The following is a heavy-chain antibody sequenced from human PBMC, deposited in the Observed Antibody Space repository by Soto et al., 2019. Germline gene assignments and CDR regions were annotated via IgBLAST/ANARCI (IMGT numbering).Heavy chain of an antibody. D-gene: IGHD4-17*01. J-gene: IGHJ4*02. CDR3: ARHYSFAYGDYFDQ. CDR1: GGSISPYY. CDR2: IYYSGST. V-gene: IGHV4-59*08. Sequence: SETLSLTCTVSGGSISPYYWTWIRQSPGRGLEWIGYIYYSGSTHYNPSLKSRVTLSIDTSKNQFSLKLSSVTAADTAIYYCARHYSFAYGDYFDQWGQGTLVTVSS.